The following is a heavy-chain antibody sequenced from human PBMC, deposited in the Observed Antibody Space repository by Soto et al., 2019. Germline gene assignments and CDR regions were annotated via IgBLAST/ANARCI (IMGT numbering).Heavy chain of an antibody. V-gene: IGHV3-23*01. Sequence: GGSLRLSCAASGFTFSSYAMSWVRQAPGKGLEWVSAISGSGGSTYYADSVKGRFTISRDNSKNTLYLQMNSLRAEDTAVYYCAKLGIVVVPAIQPFDYWGQGTLVTVSS. CDR3: AKLGIVVVPAIQPFDY. CDR1: GFTFSSYA. J-gene: IGHJ4*02. D-gene: IGHD2-2*01. CDR2: ISGSGGST.